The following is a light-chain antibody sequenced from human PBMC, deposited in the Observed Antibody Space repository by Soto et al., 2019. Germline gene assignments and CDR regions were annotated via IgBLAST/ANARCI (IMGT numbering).Light chain of an antibody. J-gene: IGLJ2*01. CDR1: SNDVGGYNF. Sequence: QSALTQPASVSGSPGQSITISCTGTSNDVGGYNFVSWYQQHPGKAPKLVMFEVSNRPSGVSYRFSGSKSGNTASLTISGLQADDEADYYCSSYTSSVTLVFGGGTKLTVL. V-gene: IGLV2-14*01. CDR3: SSYTSSVTLV. CDR2: EVS.